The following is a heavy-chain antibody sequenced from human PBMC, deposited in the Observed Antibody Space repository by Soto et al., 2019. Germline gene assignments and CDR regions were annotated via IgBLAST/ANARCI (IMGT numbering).Heavy chain of an antibody. CDR2: IKQDGSEK. J-gene: IGHJ4*02. Sequence: GGSLRLSCAASVFTFSSYWMSWVRQAPGKGLEWVANIKQDGSEKYYVDSVKGRFTISRDNAKNSLYLQMNSLRAEDTAVYYCAREGDYSQYFDYWGQGTLVTVSS. V-gene: IGHV3-7*01. CDR1: VFTFSSYW. CDR3: AREGDYSQYFDY. D-gene: IGHD4-4*01.